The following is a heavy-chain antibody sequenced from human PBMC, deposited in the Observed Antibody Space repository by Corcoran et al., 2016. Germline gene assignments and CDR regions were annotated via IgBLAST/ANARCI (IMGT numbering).Heavy chain of an antibody. CDR1: GFTFNNAW. J-gene: IGHJ6*02. CDR2: IKSLTDGGRT. Sequence: EVQLVESGGGVVKPGGSLRLSCAASGFTFNNAWMNWVRQAPGKGLEWVARIKSLTDGGRTDYAAPVKGRFTISRDDSKTTLDLQMNSLKTEDTAAYYCTREQQQQLLHYYFCRVDVWGQGTLVTVSS. V-gene: IGHV3-15*07. CDR3: TREQQQQLLHYYFCRVDV. D-gene: IGHD6-13*01.